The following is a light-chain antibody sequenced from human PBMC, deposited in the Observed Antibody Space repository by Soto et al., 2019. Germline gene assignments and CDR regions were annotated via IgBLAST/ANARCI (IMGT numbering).Light chain of an antibody. CDR1: MRDVGAYNL. CDR2: EVR. V-gene: IGLV2-14*01. Sequence: QSALTQPASVSGSPGQSITISCAGTMRDVGAYNLVSWYQRHPGRAPQLIIYEVRNRPSGISFRFSGSKSGNTASLTISGLQAEDEADYYCSSYTSKSSLIFGGGTKVTVL. J-gene: IGLJ2*01. CDR3: SSYTSKSSLI.